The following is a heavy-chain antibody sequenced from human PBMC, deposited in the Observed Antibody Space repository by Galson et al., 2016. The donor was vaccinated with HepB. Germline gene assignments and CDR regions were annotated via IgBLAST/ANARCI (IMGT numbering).Heavy chain of an antibody. CDR2: ISAYSDAT. CDR1: GYTFNNYG. Sequence: SVKVSCKASGYTFNNYGINWVRQAPGQGLEWMGWISAYSDATDHVYSHKVKDRVTMTTDTSTSTVYMELRTLKSDDTAVYYCARDLTARLAVAGMDAFDIWGQGTTVTVSS. J-gene: IGHJ3*02. CDR3: ARDLTARLAVAGMDAFDI. D-gene: IGHD6-19*01. V-gene: IGHV1-18*01.